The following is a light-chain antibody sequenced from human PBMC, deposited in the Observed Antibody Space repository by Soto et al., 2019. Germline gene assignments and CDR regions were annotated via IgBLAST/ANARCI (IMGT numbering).Light chain of an antibody. Sequence: SALTQPASVSGSPGQSITISCTGTSSDVGGYNYVSWYQQHPGKAPKLMIYDVSNRPSGVSNRFSGSKSGNTASLTISGLQAEDEAHYYCSSYTSSSTLVLFGGGTKLTVL. CDR1: SSDVGGYNY. V-gene: IGLV2-14*01. CDR3: SSYTSSSTLVL. CDR2: DVS. J-gene: IGLJ2*01.